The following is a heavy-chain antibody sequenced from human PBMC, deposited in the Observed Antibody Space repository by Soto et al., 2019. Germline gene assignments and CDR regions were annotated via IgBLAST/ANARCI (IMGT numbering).Heavy chain of an antibody. CDR2: ISYSGTT. CDR1: GGSISSNNNY. CDR3: ARGRGYSYGLDP. J-gene: IGHJ5*02. D-gene: IGHD5-18*01. V-gene: IGHV4-30-4*01. Sequence: SETMSLTCTVSGGSISSNNNYWSWIRQPPGEGLEWIGFISYSGTTSYSPSLKSRVAISLDTSKNQFSLSLSSVTAADTAVYYCARGRGYSYGLDPWGQGTLVTVSS.